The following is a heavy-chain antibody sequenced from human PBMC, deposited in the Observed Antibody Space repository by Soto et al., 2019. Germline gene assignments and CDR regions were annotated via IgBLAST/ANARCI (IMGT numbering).Heavy chain of an antibody. CDR2: IYYSGST. D-gene: IGHD4-4*01. CDR1: GLSIPGYY. J-gene: IGHJ6*02. CDR3: AREKLEWATTADYYGMDV. Sequence: SETLSLSCTVLGLSIPGYYWGWVRQPPGKGLECIGYIYYSGSTNYNPSLKSRVTISVDTSKNQFSPKLRSVTAADTAVYYCAREKLEWATTADYYGMDVWGQGTTVT. V-gene: IGHV4-59*01.